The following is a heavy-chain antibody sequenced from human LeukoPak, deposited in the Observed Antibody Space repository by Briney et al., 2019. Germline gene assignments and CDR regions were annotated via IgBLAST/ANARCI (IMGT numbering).Heavy chain of an antibody. Sequence: ASVKVSCKASGYTFTSYGISWVRQAPGQGLEWMGWISAYNGNTNYAQKLQGRVTMTTDTSTSTAYMELRSLRSDDTAVYYCARLVVPAAILYYYYYMDVWAKGPRSPSP. J-gene: IGHJ6*03. V-gene: IGHV1-18*01. CDR3: ARLVVPAAILYYYYYMDV. CDR2: ISAYNGNT. D-gene: IGHD2-2*01. CDR1: GYTFTSYG.